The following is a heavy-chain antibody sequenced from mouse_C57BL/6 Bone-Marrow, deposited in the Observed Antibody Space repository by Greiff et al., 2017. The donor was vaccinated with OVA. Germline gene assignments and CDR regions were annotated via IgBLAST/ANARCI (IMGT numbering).Heavy chain of an antibody. D-gene: IGHD2-3*01. CDR2: ISNLAYSI. J-gene: IGHJ3*01. V-gene: IGHV5-15*01. CDR3: ARLLDGYFPFAY. CDR1: GFTFSDYG. Sequence: EVKLVESGGGLVQPGGSLKLSCAASGFTFSDYGMAWVRQAPRKGPEWVAFISNLAYSIYYADTVTGRFTISRENAKNTLYLEMSSLRSEDTAMYYCARLLDGYFPFAYWGQGTLVTVSA.